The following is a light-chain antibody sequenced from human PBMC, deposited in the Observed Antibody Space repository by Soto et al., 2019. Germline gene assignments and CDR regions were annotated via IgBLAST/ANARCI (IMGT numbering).Light chain of an antibody. Sequence: MTQSPGALSLSPGERATLSCRASQSVSSSYLAWYQQKPGQPPQLIIYKASSLESGVPSRFSGSGSGTEFTLTISSLQPDDFATYYCQQYSTYTPRTFGQGTKV. J-gene: IGKJ1*01. V-gene: IGKV1-5*03. CDR1: QSVSSS. CDR2: KAS. CDR3: QQYSTYTPRT.